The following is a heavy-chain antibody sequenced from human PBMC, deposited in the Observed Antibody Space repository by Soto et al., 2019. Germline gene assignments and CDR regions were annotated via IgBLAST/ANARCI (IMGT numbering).Heavy chain of an antibody. CDR1: GASIISENW. V-gene: IGHV4-4*02. J-gene: IGHJ4*02. D-gene: IGHD1-26*01. CDR3: AKSWELRRFFAS. Sequence: QVQLQESGPGLVKPSGTLSLTCAVSGASIISENWWTWVRQSPGKGLEWIGEIHHTGSTTYNPSLDSRVTMSVDKSKNHFALILSSVTAADTALYYGAKSWELRRFFASWGQGTLVTVSS. CDR2: IHHTGST.